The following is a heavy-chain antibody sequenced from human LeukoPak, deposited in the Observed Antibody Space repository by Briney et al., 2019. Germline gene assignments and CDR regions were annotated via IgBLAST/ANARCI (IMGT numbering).Heavy chain of an antibody. J-gene: IGHJ4*02. V-gene: IGHV1-2*06. D-gene: IGHD3-22*01. CDR1: GYTFTGYY. Sequence: GASVKVSCKASGYTFTGYYMHWVRQAPGQGLEWMGRINPNSGGTNYAQKFQGRVTMTRDTSISTAYMELSRLRSEDTAVYYCARPILYYYDSSGQHFDYWGQGTLVTVSS. CDR2: INPNSGGT. CDR3: ARPILYYYDSSGQHFDY.